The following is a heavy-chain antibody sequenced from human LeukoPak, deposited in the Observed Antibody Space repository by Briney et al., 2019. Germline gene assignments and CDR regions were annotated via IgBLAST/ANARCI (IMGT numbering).Heavy chain of an antibody. V-gene: IGHV1-46*01. J-gene: IGHJ4*02. D-gene: IGHD3-10*01. CDR1: GYTFTSYY. Sequence: ASVKVSCTASGYTFTSYYMHWVRQAPGQGLEWMGIINPSGGSTSYAQKFQGRVTMTRDTSTSTVYMELSSLRSEDTAVYYCARGRQVWFGELSETDYWGQGTLVTVSS. CDR3: ARGRQVWFGELSETDY. CDR2: INPSGGST.